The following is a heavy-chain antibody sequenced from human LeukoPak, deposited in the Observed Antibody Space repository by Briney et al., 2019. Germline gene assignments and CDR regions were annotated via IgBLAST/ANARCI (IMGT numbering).Heavy chain of an antibody. D-gene: IGHD2-15*01. CDR1: GYSISSGYY. Sequence: SETLSITCAVSGYSISSGYYWGWIRQPPGKGLEWLGSIYHSGSTYYNPSLKSRVTISVDTSKNQFSLKLSSVTAADTAVYYCARDVSYCSGGSCYPGPDWFDPWGQGTLVTVSS. V-gene: IGHV4-38-2*02. J-gene: IGHJ5*02. CDR2: IYHSGST. CDR3: ARDVSYCSGGSCYPGPDWFDP.